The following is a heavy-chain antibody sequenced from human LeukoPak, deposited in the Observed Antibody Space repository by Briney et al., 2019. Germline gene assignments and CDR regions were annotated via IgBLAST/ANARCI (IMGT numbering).Heavy chain of an antibody. CDR1: GFTFSSYE. CDR3: ARDSADLYYGSGSFSG. V-gene: IGHV3-48*03. D-gene: IGHD3-10*01. J-gene: IGHJ4*02. CDR2: ISSSGSTI. Sequence: GGSLRLSCAASGFTFSSYEMNWVRQAPGKGLEWVSYISSSGSTIYYADSVQGRFTISRDNAKNSLYLQMNGLRAEDTAVYYCARDSADLYYGSGSFSGWGQGTLVTVSS.